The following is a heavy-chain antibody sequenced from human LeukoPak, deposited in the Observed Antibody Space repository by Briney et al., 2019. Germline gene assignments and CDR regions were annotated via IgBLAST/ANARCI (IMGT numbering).Heavy chain of an antibody. Sequence: PSDPQSLICTLCGRSISSCYWSWIRQPPGKGREWLGYYYYSGSTNLNPSLKSRVTISVDTSKNQFSLKLSSVTAADTAVYYCARGGSSGGSCYPTCAPDYWGQGTLVTVSS. J-gene: IGHJ4*02. CDR3: ARGGSSGGSCYPTCAPDY. D-gene: IGHD2-15*01. V-gene: IGHV4-59*07. CDR1: GRSISSCY. CDR2: YYYSGST.